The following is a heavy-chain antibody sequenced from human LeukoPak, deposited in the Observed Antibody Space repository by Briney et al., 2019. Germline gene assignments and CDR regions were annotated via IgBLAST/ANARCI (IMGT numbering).Heavy chain of an antibody. CDR3: GADGRYSSGWYGSMVSGPGY. CDR2: IIPIFRTP. Sequence: SVKVSCKASGGTFSSYTISWVRQAPGQGLEWMGGIIPIFRTPNYAQKFQGRVTITTDESTSTAYMELNSLRSEDTAVYYCGADGRYSSGWYGSMVSGPGYWGQGTLVTVSS. J-gene: IGHJ4*02. D-gene: IGHD6-19*01. V-gene: IGHV1-69*05. CDR1: GGTFSSYT.